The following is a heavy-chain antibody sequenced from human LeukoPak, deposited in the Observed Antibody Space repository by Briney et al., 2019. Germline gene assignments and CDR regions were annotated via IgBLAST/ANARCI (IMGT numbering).Heavy chain of an antibody. V-gene: IGHV3-23*01. CDR1: GFTFSSYA. CDR3: ATTIGGYNYGPSFDY. Sequence: GGSLRLSCAASGFTFSSYAMNWVRQAPGKGLEWVSVISGSGGSTHYADSVKGRFTISRDNSKNTLYLQMNRLTAEDTAVYYCATTIGGYNYGPSFDYWGQGTLVTVSS. J-gene: IGHJ4*02. CDR2: ISGSGGST. D-gene: IGHD5-18*01.